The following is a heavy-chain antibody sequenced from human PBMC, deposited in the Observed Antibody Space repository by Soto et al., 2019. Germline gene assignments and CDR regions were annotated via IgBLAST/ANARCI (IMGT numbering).Heavy chain of an antibody. CDR1: GYTFTGYY. J-gene: IGHJ4*02. V-gene: IGHV1-2*02. Sequence: GASVKVSCKASGYTFTGYYMHWVRQAPGQGREWMGWINPNSGGTNYAQKFQGRVTMTRDTSISTAYMELSRLRSDDTAVYYCARDLGGGSSWYPKGLDYWGQGTLVTVSS. D-gene: IGHD6-13*01. CDR3: ARDLGGGSSWYPKGLDY. CDR2: INPNSGGT.